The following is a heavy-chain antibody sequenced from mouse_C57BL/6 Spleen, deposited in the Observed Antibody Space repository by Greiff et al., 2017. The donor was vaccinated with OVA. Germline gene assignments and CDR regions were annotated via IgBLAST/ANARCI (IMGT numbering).Heavy chain of an antibody. J-gene: IGHJ1*03. D-gene: IGHD5-1*01. V-gene: IGHV1-22*01. CDR2: INPNNGGT. CDR3: AREDLTYWYFDV. CDR1: GYTFTDYN. Sequence: EVQLQQSGPELVKPGASVKMSCKASGYTFTDYNMHWVRQSHGKSLEWIGYINPNNGGTSYNQKFKGKATLTVNKSSSTAYMELRSLTSEDSAVYYCAREDLTYWYFDVWGTGTTVTVSS.